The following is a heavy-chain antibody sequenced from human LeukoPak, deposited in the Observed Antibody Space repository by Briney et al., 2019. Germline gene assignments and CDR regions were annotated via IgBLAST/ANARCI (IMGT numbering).Heavy chain of an antibody. Sequence: PGGSLRLSCVGSGFTFSNYSFNWVRQAPGKGLEWVSSISKGSGYIYQTDSVKGRFTISRDNSKNTLYLQMNSLRAEDTAVYYCARGGSYLSAFDIWGQGTMVTVSS. CDR3: ARGGSYLSAFDI. CDR1: GFTFSNYS. J-gene: IGHJ3*02. V-gene: IGHV3-21*04. CDR2: ISKGSGYI. D-gene: IGHD1-26*01.